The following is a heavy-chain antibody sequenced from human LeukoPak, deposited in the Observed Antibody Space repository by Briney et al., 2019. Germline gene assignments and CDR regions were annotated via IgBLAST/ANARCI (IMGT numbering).Heavy chain of an antibody. CDR3: ARSWGAAYYYYMDV. CDR1: GFTFSNYS. V-gene: IGHV3-48*01. Sequence: GGSLRPSCLVSGFTFSNYSMNWVRQAPGKGLEWVSYISSSRTSKYYADSVKGRFTISRDSAKNSLYLQMNTLRVEDTAVYYCARSWGAAYYYYMDVWGKGTTVTVSS. D-gene: IGHD3-16*01. CDR2: ISSSRTSK. J-gene: IGHJ6*03.